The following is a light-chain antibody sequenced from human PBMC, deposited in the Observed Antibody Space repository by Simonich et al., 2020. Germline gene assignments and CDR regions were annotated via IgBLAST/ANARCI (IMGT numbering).Light chain of an antibody. Sequence: DVVMTQSPLSLPVTLGQPASISCKSSQSLLHSDGKTYLYWYLQKPGQSPQLLIYEGSNRFSGVPDRFSGSGSGTDFTLKISRVEAEDVGVYYCMQSIQLPRTFGQGTKVEIK. CDR2: EGS. CDR3: MQSIQLPRT. V-gene: IGKV2D-29*02. CDR1: QSLLHSDGKTY. J-gene: IGKJ1*01.